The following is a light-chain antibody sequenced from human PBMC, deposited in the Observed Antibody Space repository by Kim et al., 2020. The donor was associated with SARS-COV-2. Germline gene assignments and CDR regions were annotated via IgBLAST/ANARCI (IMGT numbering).Light chain of an antibody. V-gene: IGLV4-69*01. Sequence: ASVKLTCPLGSGSSSYAIAWHQQQPEKGPRYLMKLNSDGSHSKGDGIPDRFSGSSSGAERYLTISSLQSEDEADYYCQTWGTGIVVFGGGTQLTVL. CDR1: SGSSSYA. CDR3: QTWGTGIVV. J-gene: IGLJ2*01. CDR2: LNSDGSH.